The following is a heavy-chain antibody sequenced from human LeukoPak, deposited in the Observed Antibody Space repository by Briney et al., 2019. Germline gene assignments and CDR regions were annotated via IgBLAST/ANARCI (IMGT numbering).Heavy chain of an antibody. CDR3: AKIRSYGDYVD. Sequence: GGSLRLSCAASEFTFSSYVMSWVRQAPGQGLEWVSTITGSGGSTYYAASVKGRFTISRDNSKNTLYLQMNSLRVEDTAVYYCAKIRSYGDYVDWGQGTLVTVSS. V-gene: IGHV3-23*01. CDR2: ITGSGGST. D-gene: IGHD4-17*01. J-gene: IGHJ4*02. CDR1: EFTFSSYV.